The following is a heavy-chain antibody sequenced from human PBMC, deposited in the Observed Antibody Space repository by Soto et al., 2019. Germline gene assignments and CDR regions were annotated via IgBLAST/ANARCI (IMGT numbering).Heavy chain of an antibody. CDR3: ANPALPRYYGMDV. CDR1: GFTFSSYA. J-gene: IGHJ6*02. CDR2: ISGSGGST. V-gene: IGHV3-23*01. D-gene: IGHD6-25*01. Sequence: EVQLLESGGGLVQPGGSLRLSCAASGFTFSSYAMSWVRQAPGKGLEWVSAISGSGGSTYYADSVKGRFTISRDNSKNTLYLQVNSLRAEDTAVYYCANPALPRYYGMDVWGQGTTVTVSS.